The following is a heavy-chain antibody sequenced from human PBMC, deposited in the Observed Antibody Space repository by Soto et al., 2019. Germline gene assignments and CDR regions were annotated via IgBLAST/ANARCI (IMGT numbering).Heavy chain of an antibody. J-gene: IGHJ4*02. CDR1: GFTFSTYV. Sequence: QVQLVESGGGVVQPGRSLRLSCAASGFTFSTYVKHWVRQAPGKGLEWVAVISYDGNNKYYADSGKDRFTISRDNSKNTLYLQMNSLRDEDTAVYYCARVGHYDFWSGTDYWGQGTLVTVSS. V-gene: IGHV3-30-3*01. D-gene: IGHD3-3*01. CDR3: ARVGHYDFWSGTDY. CDR2: ISYDGNNK.